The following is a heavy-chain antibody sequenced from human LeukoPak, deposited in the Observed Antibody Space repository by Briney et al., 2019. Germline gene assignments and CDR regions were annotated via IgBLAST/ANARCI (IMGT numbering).Heavy chain of an antibody. CDR1: GGSISSYY. J-gene: IGHJ3*02. CDR2: IYYSGST. V-gene: IGHV4-59*01. Sequence: PSETLSLTCTVSGGSISSYYWSWIRQPPGKGLEWIGYIYYSGSTNYNPSLKSRVTISVDTSKNQFSLKMSSVTAADTAVYYCARGPLEYYYGSGSYQGTAFDIWGQGTMVTVSS. D-gene: IGHD3-10*01. CDR3: ARGPLEYYYGSGSYQGTAFDI.